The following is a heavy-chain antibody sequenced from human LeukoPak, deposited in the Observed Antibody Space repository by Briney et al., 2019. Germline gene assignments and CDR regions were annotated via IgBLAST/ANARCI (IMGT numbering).Heavy chain of an antibody. J-gene: IGHJ4*02. CDR3: ARDRWELLGAGHYFDY. Sequence: GGSLRLSCAPSGFTFSDFFMNWIRQAPGKGLKWVACISSRGTYTNYADSVKGRFTISRDNTKNSLFLQMESLRAEDTAIYYCARDRWELLGAGHYFDYWGQGALLTVSS. CDR2: ISSRGTYT. D-gene: IGHD4-23*01. V-gene: IGHV3-11*05. CDR1: GFTFSDFF.